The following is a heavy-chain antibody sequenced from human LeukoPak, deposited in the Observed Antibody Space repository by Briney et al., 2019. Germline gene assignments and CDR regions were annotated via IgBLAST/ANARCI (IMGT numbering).Heavy chain of an antibody. CDR1: GFTFSSYG. CDR3: AKDPPFGIRPTSYYFDY. V-gene: IGHV3-23*01. CDR2: ISGSGGST. J-gene: IGHJ4*02. D-gene: IGHD3-16*01. Sequence: PGGALRLSCAASGFTFSSYGMSWVRQAPGKGLEWVSAISGSGGSTYYADSVKGRFTISRDNSKNTLYLQMNSLRAEDTAVYYCAKDPPFGIRPTSYYFDYWGQGTLVTVSS.